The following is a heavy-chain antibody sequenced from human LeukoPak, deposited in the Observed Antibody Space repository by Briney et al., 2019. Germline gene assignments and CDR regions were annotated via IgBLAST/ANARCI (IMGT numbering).Heavy chain of an antibody. CDR2: MNPNSGNT. V-gene: IGHV1-8*01. Sequence: ASVKVSCKASGYTFTSYDINWVRQATGQGLEWMGWMNPNSGNTGYAQKFQGRVTMTRNTSISTAYMELSSLRSEDTAVYYCARHPSPDSSGWYSGHYYYYYYMDVWGKGTTVTVSS. J-gene: IGHJ6*03. CDR3: ARHPSPDSSGWYSGHYYYYYYMDV. CDR1: GYTFTSYD. D-gene: IGHD6-19*01.